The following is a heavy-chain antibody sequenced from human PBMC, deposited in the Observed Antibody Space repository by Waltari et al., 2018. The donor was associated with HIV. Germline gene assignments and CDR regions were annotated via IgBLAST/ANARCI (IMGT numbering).Heavy chain of an antibody. CDR1: GYSISSGYY. Sequence: QVQLQESGPGLVKPSETLSLTCTVSGYSISSGYYWGWIRQPPGKGLEWIGSIFHSGSTSYNPSLKSRVTISVDTSKNQFSLRLSSVTAADTAVYYCARIHFRLDYYYCGMDVWGQGTTVTVSS. CDR3: ARIHFRLDYYYCGMDV. CDR2: IFHSGST. V-gene: IGHV4-38-2*02. J-gene: IGHJ6*02.